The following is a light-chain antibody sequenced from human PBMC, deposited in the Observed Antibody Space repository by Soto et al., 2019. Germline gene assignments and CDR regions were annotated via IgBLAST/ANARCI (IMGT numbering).Light chain of an antibody. J-gene: IGKJ1*01. CDR2: DAS. CDR3: QHYNSYSEA. V-gene: IGKV1-5*01. Sequence: DIQLTQSPSTLSASVGDRVTLTCRAAQSLNSRLAWYQHRPGKAPRLLIYDASTLESGVPSRFSGSGSGTEFTLTISSLQPDDFATYYCQHYNSYSEAFGRGTKVDIK. CDR1: QSLNSR.